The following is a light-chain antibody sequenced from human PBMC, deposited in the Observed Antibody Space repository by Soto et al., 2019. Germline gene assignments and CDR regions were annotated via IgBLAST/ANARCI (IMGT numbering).Light chain of an antibody. V-gene: IGLV2-14*01. CDR3: SSYTSSSTLGVV. J-gene: IGLJ2*01. Sequence: QSALTQPASVSGSPGQSITISCTGTSRDVGGYNYVSWYQQHPGKAPKLMIYEVSNRPSGVSNRFSGSKSGNTASLTISGLQAEDEADYDGSSYTSSSTLGVVFGGGTKLTVL. CDR2: EVS. CDR1: SRDVGGYNY.